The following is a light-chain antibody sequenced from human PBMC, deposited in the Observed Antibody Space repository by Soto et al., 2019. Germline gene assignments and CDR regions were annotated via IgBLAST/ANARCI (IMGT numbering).Light chain of an antibody. CDR3: QQFNSYPIT. V-gene: IGKV1-13*02. CDR2: DVS. J-gene: IGKJ5*01. Sequence: ALQLTQSPSSLSASVGDRVTITCRASQDIRGALAWYQQKPGKAPKILIYDVSTLESGVPSRFSGSSSGTDCTLTISSLQPVDFATYYCQQFNSYPITFGQGTRLEIK. CDR1: QDIRGA.